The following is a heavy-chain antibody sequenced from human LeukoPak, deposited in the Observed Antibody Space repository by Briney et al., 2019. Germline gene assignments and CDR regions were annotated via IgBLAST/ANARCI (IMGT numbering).Heavy chain of an antibody. CDR3: AREVLSIAAVHFDY. CDR2: ISYDGSNK. Sequence: GGSLRLSCAASGFTFSSYAMHWVRQAPGKGLEWVAVISYDGSNKYYADSVKGRFTISRDNSKNTLYLQMNSLRAEDTAVYYCAREVLSIAAVHFDYWGQGTLVTVSS. CDR1: GFTFSSYA. V-gene: IGHV3-30-3*01. D-gene: IGHD6-13*01. J-gene: IGHJ4*02.